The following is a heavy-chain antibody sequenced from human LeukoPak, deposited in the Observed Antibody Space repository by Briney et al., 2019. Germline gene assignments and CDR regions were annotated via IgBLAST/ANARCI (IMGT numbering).Heavy chain of an antibody. J-gene: IGHJ3*02. CDR3: AKAGCSSTSCYVFAFDI. V-gene: IGHV3-7*01. CDR2: IKQDGSEK. CDR1: GFTFSSYW. Sequence: PGGSLRLSCAASGFTFSSYWMSWVRQAPGKGLEWVANIKQDGSEKYYVDSVKGRFTISRDNAKNSLYLQMNSLRAEDTAVYYCAKAGCSSTSCYVFAFDIWGQGTMVTVSS. D-gene: IGHD2-2*01.